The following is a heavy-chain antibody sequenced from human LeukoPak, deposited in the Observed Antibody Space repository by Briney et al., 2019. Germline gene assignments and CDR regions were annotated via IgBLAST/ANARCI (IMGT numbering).Heavy chain of an antibody. CDR3: ARGTPPHYYGSGSYSSFDY. D-gene: IGHD3-10*01. V-gene: IGHV4-34*01. Sequence: PSETLSLTCAVYGGSFSGYYWSWIRQPPGKGLEWIGEINHSGSTNYNPSLKSRVTISVDTSKNQFSLKLSSVTAADTAVYYCARGTPPHYYGSGSYSSFDYWGQGTLVTVSS. CDR2: INHSGST. CDR1: GGSFSGYY. J-gene: IGHJ4*02.